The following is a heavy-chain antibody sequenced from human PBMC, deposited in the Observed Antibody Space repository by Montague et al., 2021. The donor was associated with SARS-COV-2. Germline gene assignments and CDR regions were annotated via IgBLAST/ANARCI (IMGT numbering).Heavy chain of an antibody. CDR1: GGSISPYY. J-gene: IGHJ6*02. CDR3: AAQTDYYYYSLDV. V-gene: IGHV4-59*08. Sequence: SETLSLTCTVSGGSISPYYWSWIRQSPGKGLECIGYTSYSGSTDYNPSLKSRVTISIDTSKNQFSLKLSSVTAADTAVYCCAAQTDYYYYSLDVWGQGTTATVS. CDR2: TSYSGST.